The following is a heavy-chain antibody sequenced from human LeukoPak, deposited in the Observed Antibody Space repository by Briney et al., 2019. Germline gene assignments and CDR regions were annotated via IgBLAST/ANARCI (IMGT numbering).Heavy chain of an antibody. D-gene: IGHD5-24*01. CDR1: GFTFSSYA. CDR3: TVQRGGDGYSTFDY. J-gene: IGHJ4*02. Sequence: PGGSLRLSCAASGFTFSSYAMSWVRQAPGKGLEWVSALSGSGDDTYYADSVKGRFTISRDNSKSTLYLQMNSLRAEDTAVYYCTVQRGGDGYSTFDYWGQGTLVTVSS. V-gene: IGHV3-23*01. CDR2: LSGSGDDT.